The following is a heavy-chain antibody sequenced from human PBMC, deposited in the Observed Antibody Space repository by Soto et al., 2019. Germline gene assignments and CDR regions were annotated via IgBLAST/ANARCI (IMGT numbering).Heavy chain of an antibody. V-gene: IGHV4-39*01. CDR2: IYYSGST. J-gene: IGHJ6*02. CDR1: GGSISSSSYY. D-gene: IGHD6-6*01. Sequence: SETLSLTCTVSGGSISSSSYYWGWIRQPPGKGLEWIGSIYYSGSTYYNPSLKSRVTISVDTSKNQFSLKLSSVTAADTAVYYCARRVAARQYYYYYYGMDVWGQGTTVTVSS. CDR3: ARRVAARQYYYYYYGMDV.